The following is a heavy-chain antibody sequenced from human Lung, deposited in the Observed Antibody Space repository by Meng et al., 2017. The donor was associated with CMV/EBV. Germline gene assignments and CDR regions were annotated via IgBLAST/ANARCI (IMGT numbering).Heavy chain of an antibody. V-gene: IGHV3-66*01. J-gene: IGHJ4*02. D-gene: IGHD5-24*01. CDR1: GFTVSSNY. Sequence: EVQLLESXXDLVQPGGSLRLSCVASGFTVSSNYMHWVRQAPGKGLEWVSVIYHGDKTSYADSVQGRFTVSRDDSKNTVYLQLTNLRVDDTAVYRCSTIEKEVDYWGQGALVTVSS. CDR3: STIEKEVDY. CDR2: IYHGDKT.